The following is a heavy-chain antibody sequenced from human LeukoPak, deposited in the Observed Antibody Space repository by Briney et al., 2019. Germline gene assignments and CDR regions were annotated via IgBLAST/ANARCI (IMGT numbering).Heavy chain of an antibody. V-gene: IGHV1-2*06. D-gene: IGHD2-2*01. Sequence: ASVKVSCKASGGTFNNYAISWVRQAPGQGLEWMGRINPNSGGTNYAQKFQGRVTMTRDTSISTAYMELSRLRSDDTAMYYCAREGYCSSTSCYLVANWFDPWGQGTLVTVSS. CDR1: GGTFNNYA. CDR3: AREGYCSSTSCYLVANWFDP. CDR2: INPNSGGT. J-gene: IGHJ5*02.